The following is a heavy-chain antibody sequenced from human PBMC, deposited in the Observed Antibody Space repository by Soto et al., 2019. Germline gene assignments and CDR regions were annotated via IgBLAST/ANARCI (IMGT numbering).Heavy chain of an antibody. D-gene: IGHD6-13*01. Sequence: QVQLEQSGPGLVEPSQTLSLTCAISGDSVSSNSAAWNWIRQSRSRGLEWLGRTYYRSKWYNDYAESVKSRMTINPDTSKNQFSLQQNSVTPEYTAIYYCARGWQLDYWGQGTLVTVSS. CDR1: GDSVSSNSAA. V-gene: IGHV6-1*01. CDR3: ARGWQLDY. J-gene: IGHJ4*02. CDR2: TYYRSKWYN.